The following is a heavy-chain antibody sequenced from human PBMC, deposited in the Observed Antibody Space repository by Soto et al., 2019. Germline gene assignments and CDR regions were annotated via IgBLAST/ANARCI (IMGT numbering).Heavy chain of an antibody. J-gene: IGHJ4*02. V-gene: IGHV4-30-4*01. CDR2: IYYSGST. CDR1: GGSISSGDYY. Sequence: KPSETLSLTCTVSGGSISSGDYYWSWIRQPPGKGLEWIGYIYYSGSTYYNPSLKSRVTISVDTSKNQFSLKLSSVTAADTAVYYCAREKAGVRGVIGTQDFDYWGQGTLVTVSS. CDR3: AREKAGVRGVIGTQDFDY. D-gene: IGHD3-10*01.